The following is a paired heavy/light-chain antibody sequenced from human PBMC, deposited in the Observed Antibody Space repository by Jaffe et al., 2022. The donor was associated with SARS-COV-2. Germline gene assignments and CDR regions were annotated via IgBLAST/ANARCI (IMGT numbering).Light chain of an antibody. CDR2: GKN. V-gene: IGLV3-19*01. J-gene: IGLJ2*01. CDR1: SLRSYF. CDR3: NSRDSSGHHHVV. Sequence: SSELTQDPAVSVALGQTVRITCQGDSLRSYFVSWYQQKPGQAPVLVIYGKNNRPSGIPDRFSGSSSGNTASLTITGAQAEDEADYYCNSRDSSGHHHVVFGGGTKLTVL.
Heavy chain of an antibody. V-gene: IGHV2-5*02. J-gene: IGHJ5*02. Sequence: QITLKESGPTLVKPTQTLTLTCTFSGFSLSTSGVGVGWIRQPPGKALEWLALIYWDGDKRYSPSLKSRLTITGDTSRNQVVLTITNMDPVDTATYYCAHSGARPPPLFDFWSTSYPNWFDPWGQGTLVTVSS. CDR1: GFSLSTSGVG. CDR2: IYWDGDK. CDR3: AHSGARPPPLFDFWSTSYPNWFDP. D-gene: IGHD3-3*01.